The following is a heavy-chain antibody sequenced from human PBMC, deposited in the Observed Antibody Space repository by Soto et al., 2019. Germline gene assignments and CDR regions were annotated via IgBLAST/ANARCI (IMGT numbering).Heavy chain of an antibody. Sequence: SETLSLTCTVSGGSISSYYWSWIRQPPGKGLEWIGYIYSSGVTYYDPSLKSRVTMSVDMSRNQFSLRLSSVTAADTALYYCATKPNGLYYFDYWGQGALVTVSS. D-gene: IGHD2-8*01. CDR2: IYSSGVT. V-gene: IGHV4-4*09. CDR1: GGSISSYY. CDR3: ATKPNGLYYFDY. J-gene: IGHJ4*02.